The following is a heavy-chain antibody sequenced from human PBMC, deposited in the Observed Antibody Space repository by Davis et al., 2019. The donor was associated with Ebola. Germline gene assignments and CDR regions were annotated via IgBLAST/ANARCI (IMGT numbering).Heavy chain of an antibody. Sequence: PSETLSLTCAVYGGSFSGYYWSWIRQPPGKGLEWIGYIYYSGSTNYNPSLKSRVTISVDTSKNQFSLKLSSVTAADTAVYYCASSTSKYYYYYYMDVWGKGTTVTVSS. CDR1: GGSFSGYY. J-gene: IGHJ6*03. CDR3: ASSTSKYYYYYYMDV. D-gene: IGHD2-2*01. V-gene: IGHV4-59*01. CDR2: IYYSGST.